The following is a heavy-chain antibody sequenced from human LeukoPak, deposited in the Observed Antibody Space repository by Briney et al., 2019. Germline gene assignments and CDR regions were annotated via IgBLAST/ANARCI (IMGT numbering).Heavy chain of an antibody. J-gene: IGHJ4*02. CDR2: ISSSSSTI. D-gene: IGHD3-3*01. V-gene: IGHV3-48*01. CDR3: ASLRFLEWLLY. Sequence: GGSLRLSCAASGFTFSSYSMNWVRQAPGKGLEWVSYISSSSSTIYYADSVKGRFTISRDNSKNTLYLQMNSLRAEDTAVYYCASLRFLEWLLYWGQGTLVTVSS. CDR1: GFTFSSYS.